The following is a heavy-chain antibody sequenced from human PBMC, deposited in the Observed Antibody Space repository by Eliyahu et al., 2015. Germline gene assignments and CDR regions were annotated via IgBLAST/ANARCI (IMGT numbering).Heavy chain of an antibody. Sequence: EVQLLESGGDLAQPGGSLRLTCATSGFXFXLFAMNWVRQAPGKGLEWVSTMGGGDDDRYYAASVKGRFTISRDNSKNTLFLQMDSLRVEDTGLYYCARDSVSQNGMYDYFNPWGQGTLVIVSS. CDR3: ARDSVSQNGMYDYFNP. D-gene: IGHD3-16*01. V-gene: IGHV3-23*01. J-gene: IGHJ5*02. CDR1: GFXFXLFA. CDR2: MGGGDDDR.